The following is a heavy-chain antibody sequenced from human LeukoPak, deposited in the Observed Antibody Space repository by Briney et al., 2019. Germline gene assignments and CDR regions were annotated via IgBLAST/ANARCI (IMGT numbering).Heavy chain of an antibody. CDR1: GGSISSSSYY. CDR3: AKSGGYGLIDY. J-gene: IGHJ4*02. CDR2: IYYSGNT. D-gene: IGHD1-26*01. V-gene: IGHV4-39*01. Sequence: SETLSLTCTVSGGSISSSSYYWGWIRQPPGKGLEWIGSIYYSGNTYYNASLQSRVTISIDTSKNQLSLRLNSVTAADTAMYYCAKSGGYGLIDYWGQGTLVTVSS.